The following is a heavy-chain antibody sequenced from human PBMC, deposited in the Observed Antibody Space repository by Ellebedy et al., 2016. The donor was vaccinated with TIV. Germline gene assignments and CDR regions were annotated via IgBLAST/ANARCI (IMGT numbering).Heavy chain of an antibody. V-gene: IGHV4-59*01. CDR1: GGSISPYY. CDR3: ARVVWQQPVSYAFDI. CDR2: ISYSGST. D-gene: IGHD6-13*01. Sequence: MPSETLSLTCTVSGGSISPYYWSWTRQPPGKGLGWIGYISYSGSTNYNPSLKSRVTISVDTSKNQFSLRLSSVTAADTAVYYCARVVWQQPVSYAFDIWGQGTMVTVSS. J-gene: IGHJ3*02.